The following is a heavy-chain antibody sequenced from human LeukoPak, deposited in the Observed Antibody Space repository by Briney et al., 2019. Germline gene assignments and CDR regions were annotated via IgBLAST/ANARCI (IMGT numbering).Heavy chain of an antibody. D-gene: IGHD3-22*01. V-gene: IGHV4-39*01. J-gene: IGHJ4*02. CDR3: ARHYYDSSGYFDY. CDR1: GGSISSSSYY. CDR2: IYYSGST. Sequence: PSETLFLTCTVSGGSISSSSYYWGWIRQPPGKGLEWIGSIYYSGSTYYNPSLKSRVTISVDTSKNQFSLKLSSVTAADTAVYYCARHYYDSSGYFDYWGQGTLVTVSS.